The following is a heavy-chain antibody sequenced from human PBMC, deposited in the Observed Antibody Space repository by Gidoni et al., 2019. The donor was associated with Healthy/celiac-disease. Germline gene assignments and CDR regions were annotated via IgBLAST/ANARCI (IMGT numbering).Heavy chain of an antibody. CDR1: GGSISSGSYY. Sequence: QVQLQESGPGLVKPSQTLALTCTVSGGSISSGSYYWSWIRQPAGKGLEWIGRIYTSGSTNYNPSLKSRVTISVDTSKNQFSLKLSSVTAADTAVYYCARDLGRGYSYGIQYYYYG. D-gene: IGHD5-18*01. V-gene: IGHV4-61*02. CDR3: ARDLGRGYSYGIQYYYYG. J-gene: IGHJ6*01. CDR2: IYTSGST.